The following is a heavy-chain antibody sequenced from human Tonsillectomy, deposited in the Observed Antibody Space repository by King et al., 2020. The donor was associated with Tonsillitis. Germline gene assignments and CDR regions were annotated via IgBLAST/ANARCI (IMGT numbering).Heavy chain of an antibody. CDR3: AREGGDYGVNIDY. V-gene: IGHV3-48*01. CDR1: GFIFNNYN. CDR2: ISSSSSSAK. Sequence: VQLVESGGGLIQPGGSLRLSCAPSGFIFNNYNMNWVRQAPGKGLEWVSYISSSSSSAKYYADSVKGRFTISRDNAKNSLYLQMNSLRVEDTAVYYCAREGGDYGVNIDYWGQGTLVTVSS. J-gene: IGHJ4*02. D-gene: IGHD4-17*01.